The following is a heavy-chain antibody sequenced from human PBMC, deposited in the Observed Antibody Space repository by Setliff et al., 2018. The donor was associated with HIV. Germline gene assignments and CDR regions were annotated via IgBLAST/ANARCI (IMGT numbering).Heavy chain of an antibody. CDR3: ATLIRIPQPLDY. CDR1: GYSFTRNQ. Sequence: SVKVSCKASGYSFTRNQIHWVRQAPGKGLEWMGGIVPVFGRTNYAQKFQGRVTITADESTSTVYMELSGLRSDDTAVYYCATLIRIPQPLDYWGQGTLVTVSS. J-gene: IGHJ4*02. V-gene: IGHV1-69*13. CDR2: IVPVFGRT.